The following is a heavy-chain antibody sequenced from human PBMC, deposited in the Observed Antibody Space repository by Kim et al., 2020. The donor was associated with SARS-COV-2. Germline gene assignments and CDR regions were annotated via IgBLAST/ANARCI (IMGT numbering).Heavy chain of an antibody. V-gene: IGHV4-39*01. CDR1: GGSISSSSYY. CDR2: IYYSGST. D-gene: IGHD3-10*01. CDR3: ARRGSGHYYGSGSYYLDY. J-gene: IGHJ4*02. Sequence: SETLSLTCTVSGGSISSSSYYWGWIRQPPWKGLEWIGSIYYSGSTYYNPSLKSRVTISVDTSKNQFSLKLSSVTAADTAVYYCARRGSGHYYGSGSYYLDYWGQGTLVTVSS.